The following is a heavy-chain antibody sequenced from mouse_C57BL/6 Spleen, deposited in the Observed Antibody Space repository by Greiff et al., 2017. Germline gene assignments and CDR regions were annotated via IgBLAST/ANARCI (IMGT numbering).Heavy chain of an antibody. CDR3: ARSLLLRYPYYFDY. V-gene: IGHV7-3*01. CDR2: IRNKANGYTT. CDR1: GFTFTDYY. Sequence: EVQRVESGGGLVQPGGSLSLSCAASGFTFTDYYMSWVRQPPGQALEWLGFIRNKANGYTTEYSASVKGRFTISRDNSQSILYLQMNALRAEDSATYYCARSLLLRYPYYFDYWGQGTTLTVSS. J-gene: IGHJ2*01. D-gene: IGHD1-1*01.